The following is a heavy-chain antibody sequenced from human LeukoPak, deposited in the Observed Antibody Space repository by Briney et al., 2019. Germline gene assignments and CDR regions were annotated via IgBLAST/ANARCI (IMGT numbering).Heavy chain of an antibody. V-gene: IGHV1-69*02. CDR3: ARKGGLGTYGIFDY. D-gene: IGHD3-10*01. J-gene: IGHJ4*02. CDR2: IIPILGEP. Sequence: SVKVSCKASGGTFSSYTISWVRQAPGQGLEWMGSIIPILGEPDYAQKFQGRVTITADMSTGTAYMELSSLRSEDTAVYYCARKGGLGTYGIFDYWGQGTLVTVSS. CDR1: GGTFSSYT.